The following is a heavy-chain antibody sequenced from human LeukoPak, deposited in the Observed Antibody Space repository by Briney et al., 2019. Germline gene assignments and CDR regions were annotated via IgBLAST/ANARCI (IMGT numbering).Heavy chain of an antibody. J-gene: IGHJ4*02. CDR3: ASHTEQDYYFDY. Sequence: PSETLSLTCTVSGGSISSGDYYWSWIRQPPGKGLEWIGYIYYSGRTYYNPSLKSRVTISVDTSKNQFSLKLSSVTAADTAVYFCASHTEQDYYFDYWGQGTLVTVSS. V-gene: IGHV4-30-4*01. D-gene: IGHD1/OR15-1a*01. CDR1: GGSISSGDYY. CDR2: IYYSGRT.